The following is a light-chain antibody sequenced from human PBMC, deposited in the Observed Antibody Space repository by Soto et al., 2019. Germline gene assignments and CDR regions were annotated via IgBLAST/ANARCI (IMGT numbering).Light chain of an antibody. J-gene: IGKJ1*01. CDR1: QSVIGN. CDR3: QQYGSSGT. Sequence: EIVLTQSPATLSLSPGDRATLSCRASQSVIGNLAWYQQSPGQAPRLLIYGASNRATGIPDRFSGSGSGTDFTLTISRLEPEDFAVYYCQQYGSSGTFGQGTKVDIK. CDR2: GAS. V-gene: IGKV3-20*01.